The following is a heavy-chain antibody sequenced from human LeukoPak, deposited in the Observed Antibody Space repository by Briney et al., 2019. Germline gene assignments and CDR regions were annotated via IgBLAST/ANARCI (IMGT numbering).Heavy chain of an antibody. V-gene: IGHV1-46*01. D-gene: IGHD2-21*01. Sequence: ASVKVSCKASGYTFTSYYMHWVRQAPGQGLEWMGLINPTGGSTGYAQKLQGRVTMTTDTSTSTAHMELRGLRTDDTAVYYCARDLTAGGDGQGYWGQGTLVTVSS. CDR3: ARDLTAGGDGQGY. J-gene: IGHJ4*02. CDR1: GYTFTSYY. CDR2: INPTGGST.